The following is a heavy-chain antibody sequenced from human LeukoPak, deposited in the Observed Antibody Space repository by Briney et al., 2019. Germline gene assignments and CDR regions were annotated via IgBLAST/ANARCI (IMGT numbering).Heavy chain of an antibody. Sequence: PGGSLRLSCAASRFTFSSYGMSWVRQAPGKGLEWVSAISGSGGSTYYADSVKGRFTISRDNSKNTLYLQMNSLRAEDTAVYYCYIPYYDTSAYKGYWGQGTPVTVSS. CDR2: ISGSGGST. J-gene: IGHJ4*02. D-gene: IGHD3-22*01. CDR3: YIPYYDTSAYKGY. V-gene: IGHV3-23*01. CDR1: RFTFSSYG.